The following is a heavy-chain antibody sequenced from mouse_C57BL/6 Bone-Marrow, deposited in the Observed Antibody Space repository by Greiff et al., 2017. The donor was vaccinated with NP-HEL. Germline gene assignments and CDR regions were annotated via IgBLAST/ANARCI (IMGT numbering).Heavy chain of an antibody. CDR2: INPNNGGT. Sequence: VQLKESGPELVKPGASVKMSCKASGYTFTDYNMHWVKQSHGKSLEWIGYINPNNGGTSYNQKFKGKATLTVNKSSSTAYMELRSLTSEDSAVYYCRWLLHYFDYWGQGTTLTVSS. V-gene: IGHV1-22*01. CDR3: RWLLHYFDY. D-gene: IGHD2-3*01. J-gene: IGHJ2*01. CDR1: GYTFTDYN.